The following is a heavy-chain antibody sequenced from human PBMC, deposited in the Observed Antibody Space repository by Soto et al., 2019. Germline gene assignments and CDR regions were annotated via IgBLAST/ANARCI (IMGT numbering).Heavy chain of an antibody. D-gene: IGHD3-22*01. Sequence: ASVKVSCKASGYTFTGYYMHWVRQAPGQGLEWMGWINPNSGGTNYAQKFQGWVTMTRDTSISTAYMELSRLRSDDTAVYYCARDHRVVVSQPSNWFDPWGQGTLVTVSS. J-gene: IGHJ5*02. CDR2: INPNSGGT. V-gene: IGHV1-2*04. CDR1: GYTFTGYY. CDR3: ARDHRVVVSQPSNWFDP.